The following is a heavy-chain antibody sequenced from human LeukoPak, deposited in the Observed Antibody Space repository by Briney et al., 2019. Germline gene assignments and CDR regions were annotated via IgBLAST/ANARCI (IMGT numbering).Heavy chain of an antibody. V-gene: IGHV3-23*01. Sequence: GGSLRLSCAASGFTFSSYAMSWVRQAPGKGLEWVSAISGSGGSTYYADSVKGRFTISRDNSKNTLYLQMNSLRAEDTAVYYCAKDTPRVERWLQEYLPPDDYCDQGTLVTVSS. CDR3: AKDTPRVERWLQEYLPPDDY. J-gene: IGHJ4*02. CDR1: GFTFSSYA. D-gene: IGHD5-24*01. CDR2: ISGSGGST.